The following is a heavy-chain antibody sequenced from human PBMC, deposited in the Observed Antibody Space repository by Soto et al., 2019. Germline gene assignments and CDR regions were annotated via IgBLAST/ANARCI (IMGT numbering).Heavy chain of an antibody. V-gene: IGHV1-3*01. CDR2: INAGNGNT. CDR1: GYTFTSYA. J-gene: IGHJ5*02. Sequence: ASVKVSCKASGYTFTSYAMHWVRQAPGQRLEWMGWINAGNGNTKYSQKFQGRVTITRDTSASTAYMELSSLRSEDTAVYYCARQCSGSYKGGWFDPWGQGTLVTVSS. D-gene: IGHD1-26*01. CDR3: ARQCSGSYKGGWFDP.